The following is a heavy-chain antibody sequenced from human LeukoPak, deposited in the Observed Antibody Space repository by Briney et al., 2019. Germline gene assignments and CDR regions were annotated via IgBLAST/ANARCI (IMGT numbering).Heavy chain of an antibody. Sequence: PSETLSLTCAVYGGSFSGYYWSWIRQPPGKGLEWIGEINHSGSTNYNPSLKSRVTISVDTSKKQFSLKLSSVTAADTAVYYCARDCSGGSCYGAFDIWGQGTMVTVSS. J-gene: IGHJ3*02. CDR2: INHSGST. V-gene: IGHV4-34*01. D-gene: IGHD2-15*01. CDR3: ARDCSGGSCYGAFDI. CDR1: GGSFSGYY.